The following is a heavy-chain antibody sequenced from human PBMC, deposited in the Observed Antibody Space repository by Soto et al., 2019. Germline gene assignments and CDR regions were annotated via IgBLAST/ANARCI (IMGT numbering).Heavy chain of an antibody. CDR2: ISYDGSNK. CDR1: GFTFSSYG. V-gene: IGHV3-30*18. D-gene: IGHD3-16*02. CDR3: AKEAAMITFGGVIPYYFDY. J-gene: IGHJ4*02. Sequence: GGSLRLSCAASGFTFSSYGMHWVRQAPGKGLEWVAVISYDGSNKYYADSVKGRFTISRDNSKNTLYLQMNSLRAEDTAVYYCAKEAAMITFGGVIPYYFDYWGQGNLVTFSS.